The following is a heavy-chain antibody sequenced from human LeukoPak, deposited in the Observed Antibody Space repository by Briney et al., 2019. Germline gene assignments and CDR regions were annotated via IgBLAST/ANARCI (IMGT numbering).Heavy chain of an antibody. CDR1: GFTFSKYA. V-gene: IGHV3-23*01. CDR3: AKDSSVPYGITE. D-gene: IGHD4-17*01. J-gene: IGHJ4*02. Sequence: QTGGSLRLSCAASGFTFSKYAMSWVRQAPGKGLEWVSAISPSDGNTFYADSVKGRFTISRDNSKNTLSLQMNSLRAEDTALYYYAKDSSVPYGITEWGQGTLVTVSS. CDR2: ISPSDGNT.